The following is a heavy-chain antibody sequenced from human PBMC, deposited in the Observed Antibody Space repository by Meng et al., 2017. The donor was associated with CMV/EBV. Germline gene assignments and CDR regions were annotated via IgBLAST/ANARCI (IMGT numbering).Heavy chain of an antibody. Sequence: ASVKVSCKASGYTFTSYGISWVRQAPGQGLEWMAWISAYNGNTNYAQKLQGRVTMTTDTSTSTAYMELRSLRSDDTAVYYCAREMAAIEDYYYGMDVWGQGTTVTVSS. CDR1: GYTFTSYG. CDR3: AREMAAIEDYYYGMDV. J-gene: IGHJ6*02. V-gene: IGHV1-18*01. CDR2: ISAYNGNT. D-gene: IGHD2-2*02.